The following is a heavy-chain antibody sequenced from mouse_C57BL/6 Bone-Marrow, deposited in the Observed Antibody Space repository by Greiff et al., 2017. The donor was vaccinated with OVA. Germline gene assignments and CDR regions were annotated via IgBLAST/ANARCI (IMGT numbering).Heavy chain of an antibody. J-gene: IGHJ4*01. D-gene: IGHD1-1*01. CDR1: GFSFTSYA. Sequence: QVQLKESGPGLVAPSPSLSITCTVSGFSFTSYAISWVRQPPGKGLEWLGVIWTGGGTNYNSALNSRLSISKDHSKSQVFLKMNSLQTDDTARYYCARHYYGSRGYYAMDYWGQGTSVTVSS. V-gene: IGHV2-9-1*01. CDR3: ARHYYGSRGYYAMDY. CDR2: IWTGGGT.